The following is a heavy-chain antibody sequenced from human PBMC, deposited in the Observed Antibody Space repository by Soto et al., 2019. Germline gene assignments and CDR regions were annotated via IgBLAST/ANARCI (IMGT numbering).Heavy chain of an antibody. J-gene: IGHJ4*02. CDR1: GGTFSSYT. CDR3: ASRNGLIVATLPLDY. CDR2: IIPIIGIA. V-gene: IGHV1-69*02. D-gene: IGHD5-12*01. Sequence: QVQLVQSGAEVKKPGSSVKVSCKASGGTFSSYTISWVRQAPGQGLEWMGRIIPIIGIANYAQKFQGRVTIXXDXSXXTAYMELSSRRTEDTAVDYCASRNGLIVATLPLDYWGQGTLVTVSS.